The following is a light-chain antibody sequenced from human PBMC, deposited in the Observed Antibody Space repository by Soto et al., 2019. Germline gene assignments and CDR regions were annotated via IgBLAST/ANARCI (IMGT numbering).Light chain of an antibody. CDR3: ASYTTSSTYV. CDR1: SSDVGGYSY. J-gene: IGLJ1*01. CDR2: DVS. V-gene: IGLV2-14*01. Sequence: QSVLTQPASVSGSPGQSIAISCTGTSSDVGGYSYVSWYQQQPGKAPKLVISDVSNRPSGVSDRFSGSKSGNTASLTISGLQTGDEADYYCASYTTSSTYVFGTGTQLTVL.